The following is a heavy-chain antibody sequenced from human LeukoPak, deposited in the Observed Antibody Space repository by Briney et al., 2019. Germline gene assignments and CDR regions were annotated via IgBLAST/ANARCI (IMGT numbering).Heavy chain of an antibody. CDR1: GYTFTSYY. D-gene: IGHD3-22*01. J-gene: IGHJ4*02. CDR3: ARQYYDSSGYLTFDY. Sequence: ASVKVSCKASGYTFTSYYMHWVRQAPGQGLEWVGIINPSGGSTSYAQKFQGRVTMTRDTSTSTVYMELSSLRSEDTAVYYCARQYYDSSGYLTFDYWGQGTLVTVSS. V-gene: IGHV1-46*03. CDR2: INPSGGST.